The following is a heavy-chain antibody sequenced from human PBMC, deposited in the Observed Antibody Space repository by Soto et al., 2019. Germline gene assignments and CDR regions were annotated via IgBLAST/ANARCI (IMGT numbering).Heavy chain of an antibody. V-gene: IGHV4-39*01. CDR3: ARLRILWVFDC. J-gene: IGHJ4*02. CDR2: IYYSGST. D-gene: IGHD3-16*01. Sequence: SETLSLTCTVSGGSISSSSYYWGWIRQPPGKGLEWIGSIYYSGSTYYNPSLKSRVTISVDTSKNQFSLKLSSVTAADTAVYYCARLRILWVFDCWGQGTQVTVSS. CDR1: GGSISSSSYY.